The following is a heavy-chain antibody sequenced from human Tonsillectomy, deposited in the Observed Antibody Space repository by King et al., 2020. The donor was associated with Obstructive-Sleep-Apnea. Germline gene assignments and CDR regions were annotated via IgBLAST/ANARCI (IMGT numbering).Heavy chain of an antibody. V-gene: IGHV3-30*04. J-gene: IGHJ4*02. D-gene: IGHD3-16*02. CDR2: ISYDGSNK. CDR1: GFTCSSHA. Sequence: VQLVESGGGVVQPGRSLRLSCVASGFTCSSHAMHWVRQAPGKGLEWVAVISYDGSNKYYADSVKGRITISSDNSKNTLYLQMNSLRAGETAVYYWTRCASFRYPPDYWGQGTLVTVSS. CDR3: TRCASFRYPPDY.